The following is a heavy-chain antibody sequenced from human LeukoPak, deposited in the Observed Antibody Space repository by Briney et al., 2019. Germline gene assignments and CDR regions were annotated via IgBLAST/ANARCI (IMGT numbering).Heavy chain of an antibody. CDR3: AGGWYFFDY. D-gene: IGHD6-19*01. CDR1: GGSISRHY. V-gene: IGHV4-59*11. Sequence: TSETLSLTCTVSGGSISRHYWTWIRQPPGKGLDWIGYIIYSGNTNYNPYLKSRVTISVDTSKNQFSLKLSSVTAADTAVYYCAGGWYFFDYWGQGTLVTVSS. CDR2: IIYSGNT. J-gene: IGHJ4*02.